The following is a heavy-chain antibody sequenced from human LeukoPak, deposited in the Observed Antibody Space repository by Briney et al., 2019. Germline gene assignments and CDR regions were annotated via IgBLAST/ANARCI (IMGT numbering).Heavy chain of an antibody. V-gene: IGHV1-58*02. CDR1: GFTFTSSA. CDR3: ARLDYDILTGYCTFDY. D-gene: IGHD3-9*01. CDR2: IVVGSGNT. Sequence: ASVKVSCKASGFTFTSSAMQWVRQARGQRLEWIGWIVVGSGNTNYAQKFQERVTITRDMSTSTAYMELSSLRSEDTAVYYCARLDYDILTGYCTFDYWGQGTLVTVSS. J-gene: IGHJ4*02.